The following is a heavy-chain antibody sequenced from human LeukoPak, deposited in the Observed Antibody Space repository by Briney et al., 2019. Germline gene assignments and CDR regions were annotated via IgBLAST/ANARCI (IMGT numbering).Heavy chain of an antibody. Sequence: GGSLRLSCAASGFTFSSYWMHWVRQAPGKGLVWVSRIKSDGSITNYADSVKGRFTISRDNAKNTLYVQMNSLRAEDTAVYYCARVGARLGAFGIWGQGTMVTVSS. J-gene: IGHJ3*02. CDR2: IKSDGSIT. CDR3: ARVGARLGAFGI. CDR1: GFTFSSYW. D-gene: IGHD6-25*01. V-gene: IGHV3-74*01.